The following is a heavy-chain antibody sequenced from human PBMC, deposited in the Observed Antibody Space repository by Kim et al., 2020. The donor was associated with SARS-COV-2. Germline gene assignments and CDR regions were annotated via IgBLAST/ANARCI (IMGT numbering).Heavy chain of an antibody. CDR2: IYSGGST. CDR1: GFTVSSNY. Sequence: GGSLRLSCAASGFTVSSNYMSWVRQAPGKGLEWVSVIYSGGSTYYADSVKGRFTISRDNSKNTLYLQMNSLRAEDTAVYYCARYRLRLGELSLAYFDYWGQGTLVTVSS. J-gene: IGHJ4*02. D-gene: IGHD3-16*02. CDR3: ARYRLRLGELSLAYFDY. V-gene: IGHV3-53*01.